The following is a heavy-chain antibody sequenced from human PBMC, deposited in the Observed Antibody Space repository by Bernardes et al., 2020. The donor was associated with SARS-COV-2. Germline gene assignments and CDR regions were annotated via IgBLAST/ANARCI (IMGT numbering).Heavy chain of an antibody. CDR2: IHPNTGDT. Sequence: ASVKVSCKASGYSFTGYYMHWVRQAPGQGLEWMGWIHPNTGDTNYAQNFQGRVTMTRDTSTSTAYMELSRLMSDDTAVYYCAAVTWSQRDGFDIWGQGTMVTVSS. J-gene: IGHJ3*02. CDR3: AAVTWSQRDGFDI. CDR1: GYSFTGYY. V-gene: IGHV1-2*02. D-gene: IGHD1-26*01.